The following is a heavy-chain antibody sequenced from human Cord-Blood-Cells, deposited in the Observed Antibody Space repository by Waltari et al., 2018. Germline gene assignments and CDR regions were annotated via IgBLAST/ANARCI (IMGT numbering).Heavy chain of an antibody. Sequence: LTCAVSGYSISSGYYWGWIRQPPGKGLEWIGSIYHSGSTYYNPSLKSRVTISVDTSKNQFSLKLSSVTAADTAVYYCARDDDFWSGYFWGWFDPWDQGTLVTVSS. V-gene: IGHV4-38-2*02. CDR2: IYHSGST. J-gene: IGHJ5*02. CDR3: ARDDDFWSGYFWGWFDP. CDR1: GYSISSGYY. D-gene: IGHD3-3*01.